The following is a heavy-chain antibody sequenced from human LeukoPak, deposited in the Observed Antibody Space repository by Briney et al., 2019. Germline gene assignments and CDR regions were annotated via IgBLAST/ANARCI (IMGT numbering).Heavy chain of an antibody. CDR2: IIPIFGTA. D-gene: IGHD3-9*01. V-gene: IGHV1-69*06. J-gene: IGHJ6*03. CDR1: GYTFTSYG. Sequence: GASVKVSCKASGYTFTSYGISWVRQAPGQGLEWMGGIIPIFGTANYAQKFQGRVTITADKSTSTAYMELSSLRSEDTAVYYCARGQTPYYDILTGYYENYYYYYMDVWGKGTTVTISS. CDR3: ARGQTPYYDILTGYYENYYYYYMDV.